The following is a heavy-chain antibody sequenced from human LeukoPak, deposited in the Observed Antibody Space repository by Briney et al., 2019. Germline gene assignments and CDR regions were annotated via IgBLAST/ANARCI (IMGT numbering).Heavy chain of an antibody. CDR2: ISSSGSTI. J-gene: IGHJ4*02. CDR1: GFTFSSYA. CDR3: ARESAAGIPFDY. Sequence: GGSLRLSCAASGFTFSSYAMSWVRQAPGKGLEWVSYISSSGSTIYYADSVKGRFTISRDNAKNSLYLQMNSLRAEDTAVYYCARESAAGIPFDYWGQGTLVTVSS. V-gene: IGHV3-48*04. D-gene: IGHD6-13*01.